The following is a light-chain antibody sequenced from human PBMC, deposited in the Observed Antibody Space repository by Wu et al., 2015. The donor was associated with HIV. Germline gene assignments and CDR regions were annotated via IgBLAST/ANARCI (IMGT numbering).Light chain of an antibody. Sequence: EIVLTQSPVTLSLSPGETATLSCRASQSVSSHLAWYQQKPGQAPRLLIYDAFNRATGIPARFSGSGSGTDFTLTISSLQPEDVATYYCQKYNTAPWTFGQGTKVEMK. CDR1: QSVSSH. V-gene: IGKV3-11*01. CDR2: DAF. J-gene: IGKJ1*01. CDR3: QKYNTAPWT.